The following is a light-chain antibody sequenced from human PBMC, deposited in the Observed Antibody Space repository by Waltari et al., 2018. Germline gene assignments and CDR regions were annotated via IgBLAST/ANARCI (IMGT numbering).Light chain of an antibody. Sequence: DIQMSQFHSTLSASVGDRVTISCRASQSISGWLAWHQQKPGNAPKVLIYKASSLESGVPSSFSGSGAGTEFTLTISSLQPDDFATYYCQQYNSYPWTFGQGTKVEIK. J-gene: IGKJ1*01. CDR2: KAS. CDR3: QQYNSYPWT. CDR1: QSISGW. V-gene: IGKV1-5*03.